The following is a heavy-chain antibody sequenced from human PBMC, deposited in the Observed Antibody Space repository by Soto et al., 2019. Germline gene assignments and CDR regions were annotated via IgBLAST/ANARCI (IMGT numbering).Heavy chain of an antibody. CDR2: IFYSGST. J-gene: IGHJ3*02. Sequence: SETLSLTCTVSDDSISSYYWSWIRQPPGKRLERIGYIFYSGSTKYNSSLKSRVAISLDMSKNQFSLTLTAVTAADTAMYFCARHPVTLYDKNNRKWPGAFDIWGQGTMVT. CDR1: DDSISSYY. CDR3: ARHPVTLYDKNNRKWPGAFDI. D-gene: IGHD3-9*01. V-gene: IGHV4-59*08.